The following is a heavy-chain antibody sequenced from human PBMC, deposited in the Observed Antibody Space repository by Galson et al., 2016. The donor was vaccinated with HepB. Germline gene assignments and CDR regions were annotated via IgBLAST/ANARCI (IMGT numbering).Heavy chain of an antibody. CDR2: LSRDGTRT. V-gene: IGHV3-74*01. Sequence: LRLSCAASGFTFSAYWMHWVRQAPGKGLVWVSRLSRDGTRTNYADSVKGRFIISRDNAKNTLYLQLNSLRVEDTALYYCARAGYFQDSSGYRSHFDYWGQGALVTVSS. CDR3: ARAGYFQDSSGYRSHFDY. D-gene: IGHD3-22*01. J-gene: IGHJ4*02. CDR1: GFTFSAYW.